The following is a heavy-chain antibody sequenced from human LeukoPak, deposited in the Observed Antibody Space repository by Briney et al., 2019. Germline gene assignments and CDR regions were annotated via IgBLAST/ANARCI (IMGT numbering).Heavy chain of an antibody. Sequence: GASVKVSFTASGYTFTGYYVHWVRQAPGQGLEWMGCINPNSGGTKYAQKFQGRVTMTRDTSISTAYMELSGLRSGATAVYYCARGAPRGIINHDYWGQGTLVTVSS. CDR1: GYTFTGYY. J-gene: IGHJ4*02. V-gene: IGHV1-2*02. CDR3: ARGAPRGIINHDY. D-gene: IGHD3-10*01. CDR2: INPNSGGT.